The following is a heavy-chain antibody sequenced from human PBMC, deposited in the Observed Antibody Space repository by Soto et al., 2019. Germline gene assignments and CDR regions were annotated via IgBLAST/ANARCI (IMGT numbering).Heavy chain of an antibody. CDR3: ARSTGYGDSYFDY. V-gene: IGHV4-59*01. D-gene: IGHD4-17*01. Sequence: SETLSLTCNVSGGSITLYYWNWIRRSPGKGLEWIGYMYSSGSTNYRSSLKSRVTISGDTSKNQFSLRLRSVTAADTAVYFCARSTGYGDSYFDYWGQGALVTVSS. J-gene: IGHJ4*02. CDR2: MYSSGST. CDR1: GGSITLYY.